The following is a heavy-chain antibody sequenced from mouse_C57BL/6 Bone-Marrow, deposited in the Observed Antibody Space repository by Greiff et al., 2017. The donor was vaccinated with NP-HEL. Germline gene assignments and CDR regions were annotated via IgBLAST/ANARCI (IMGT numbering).Heavy chain of an antibody. V-gene: IGHV1-72*01. CDR3: ARIYYGYDAPLDGMDY. Sequence: QVQLQQPGAELVKPGASVKLSCKASGYPFTSYWMHWVKQRPGRGLEWIGRIDPNSGGTKYNEKFKSKATLTVDKPSSTAYMQRSSLTSEDSAVYYGARIYYGYDAPLDGMDYWGQGTSVTVSS. D-gene: IGHD2-2*01. CDR2: IDPNSGGT. J-gene: IGHJ4*01. CDR1: GYPFTSYW.